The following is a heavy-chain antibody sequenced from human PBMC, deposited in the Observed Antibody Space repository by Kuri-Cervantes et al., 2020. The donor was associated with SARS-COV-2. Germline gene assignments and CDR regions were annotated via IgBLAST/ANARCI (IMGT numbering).Heavy chain of an antibody. CDR3: ARAYSSSYVLCFDY. D-gene: IGHD6-13*01. CDR1: GFTFSSTW. V-gene: IGHV3-74*01. Sequence: LSLTCADSGFTFSSTWMHWVRQAPGMGLVWVSRINSGGSSSSYADSVKGRFTISRDNAKNTLYLQMNSLRAEDTAVYYCARAYSSSYVLCFDYWGQGTLVTVSS. J-gene: IGHJ4*02. CDR2: INSGGSSS.